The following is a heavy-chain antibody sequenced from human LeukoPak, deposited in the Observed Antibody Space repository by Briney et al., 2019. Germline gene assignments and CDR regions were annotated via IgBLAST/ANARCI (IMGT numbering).Heavy chain of an antibody. Sequence: RGFLRLSCAASGFTFSSYAMNWVRQAPGKGLEWVSSISGSGGSTFYTDSVKGRFTISRDNSKNTLYLQMNSLRADDTAVYYCTRSFRGYDFYYFDYWGQGILVTVSS. D-gene: IGHD5-12*01. CDR3: TRSFRGYDFYYFDY. CDR2: ISGSGGST. V-gene: IGHV3-23*01. J-gene: IGHJ4*02. CDR1: GFTFSSYA.